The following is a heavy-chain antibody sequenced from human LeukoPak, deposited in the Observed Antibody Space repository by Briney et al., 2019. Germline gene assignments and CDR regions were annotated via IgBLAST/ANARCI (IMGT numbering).Heavy chain of an antibody. Sequence: GGSLRLSCAPSGFSSTTYAMHGVRQAPDKGVEWVAVLSYNGVNEYYTNSVKGRLTISRDNTKNTLYLQMNGLRAEDTAVYYCARAESLYYYYGMDVWGQGTTVTVSS. CDR1: GFSSTTYA. V-gene: IGHV3-30*03. CDR3: ARAESLYYYYGMDV. CDR2: LSYNGVNE. J-gene: IGHJ6*02.